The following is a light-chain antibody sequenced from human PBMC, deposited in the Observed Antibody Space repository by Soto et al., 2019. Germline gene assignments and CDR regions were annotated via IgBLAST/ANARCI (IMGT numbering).Light chain of an antibody. CDR3: SSYTSTTTRV. V-gene: IGLV2-14*01. Sequence: QSVLTQPASVSGSLGQSITISCTGSNSDVGGHNYVSWYQQHPGKAPKLMIYEVGIRPSGVSTRFSGSKSGNTASLTISGLQAEDEADYYCSSYTSTTTRVFGTGTKVTVL. J-gene: IGLJ1*01. CDR1: NSDVGGHNY. CDR2: EVG.